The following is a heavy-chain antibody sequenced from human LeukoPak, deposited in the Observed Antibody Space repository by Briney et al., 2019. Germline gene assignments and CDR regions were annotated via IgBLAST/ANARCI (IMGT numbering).Heavy chain of an antibody. V-gene: IGHV4-31*03. CDR2: IYYSGST. J-gene: IGHJ5*02. Sequence: SETLSLTCTVSGDFISSCGYYWSWHRQHPGKGLVGIGYIYYSGSTYYNPSLKSRVTISVDTSNNQFSLKLSSVTAADTAVYYCARDRVTMVRGVIINHHNWFDPWGPGTLVTVSS. CDR3: ARDRVTMVRGVIINHHNWFDP. D-gene: IGHD3-10*01. CDR1: GDFISSCGYY.